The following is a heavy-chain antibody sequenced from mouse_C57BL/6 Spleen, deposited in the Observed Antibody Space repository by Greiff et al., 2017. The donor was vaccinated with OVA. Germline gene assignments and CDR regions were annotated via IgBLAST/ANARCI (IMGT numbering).Heavy chain of an antibody. CDR3: ARSGSSYSIWYFDV. CDR2: ISYDGSN. D-gene: IGHD1-1*01. J-gene: IGHJ1*03. Sequence: ESGPGLVKPSQSLSLTCSVTGYSITSGYYWNWIRQFPGNKLEWMGYISYDGSNNYNPSLKNRISITRDTSKNQFFLKLNSVTTEDTATYYCARSGSSYSIWYFDVWGTGTTVTVSS. CDR1: GYSITSGYY. V-gene: IGHV3-6*01.